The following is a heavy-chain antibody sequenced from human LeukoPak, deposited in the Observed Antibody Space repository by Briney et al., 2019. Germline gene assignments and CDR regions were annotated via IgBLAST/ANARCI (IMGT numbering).Heavy chain of an antibody. CDR3: ARAVLEPPWDYYYYMDV. V-gene: IGHV1-18*01. CDR2: ISAYHGNT. D-gene: IGHD1-1*01. CDR1: GYTLTSYG. J-gene: IGHJ6*03. Sequence: AAVTVSCQASGYTLTSYGISWVQQAPGQGLEGMGWISAYHGNTNYAQKLQGRVTMTTDTSTGTAYMALTSLRSDDTAVYYWARAVLEPPWDYYYYMDVWGKGTTVTVSS.